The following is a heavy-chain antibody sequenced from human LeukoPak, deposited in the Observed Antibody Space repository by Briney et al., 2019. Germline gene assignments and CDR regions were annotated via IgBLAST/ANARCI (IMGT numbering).Heavy chain of an antibody. CDR3: TREGKFYGYGRGDFDY. V-gene: IGHV3-21*06. D-gene: IGHD4-17*01. CDR1: GFVFSRYR. CDR2: IAFDTGNT. Sequence: GGSLRHSCAASGFVFSRYRMNWVPPAPGKGVEWVSSIAFDTGNTLYADSGKGRFTVSRDNAGNSLYRQMNSLRAEDTAVYYCTREGKFYGYGRGDFDYWGQGTLVTVSS. J-gene: IGHJ4*02.